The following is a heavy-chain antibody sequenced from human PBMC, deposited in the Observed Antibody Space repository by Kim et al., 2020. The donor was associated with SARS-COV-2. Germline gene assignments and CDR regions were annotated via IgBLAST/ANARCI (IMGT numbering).Heavy chain of an antibody. CDR3: ARGVEWRPDH. V-gene: IGHV4-30-2*01. J-gene: IGHJ4*02. CDR2: IYHSGST. CDR1: GGSISSGGYS. D-gene: IGHD3-3*01. Sequence: SETLSLTCAVSGGSISSGGYSWSWIRQPPGKGLEWIGYIYHSGSTYYNPSLKSRVTISVDRSKNQFSLKLSSVTAADTAVYYCARGVEWRPDHWGQGTLVTVSS.